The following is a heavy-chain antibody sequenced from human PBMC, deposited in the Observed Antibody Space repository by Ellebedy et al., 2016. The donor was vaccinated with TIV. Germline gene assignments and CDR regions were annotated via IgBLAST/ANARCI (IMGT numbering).Heavy chain of an antibody. V-gene: IGHV3-73*01. CDR1: GFTFSGSA. CDR3: TRRGVNGGITFDY. J-gene: IGHJ4*02. CDR2: IRSQANSYAT. Sequence: GESLKISXAASGFTFSGSAMHWARQSSGKGLEWIGRIRSQANSYATAYAPSVKGRFFISRDDSKNTAYLHMNSLNTEDSAVYYCTRRGVNGGITFDYWGQGTLVTVSS. D-gene: IGHD1-20*01.